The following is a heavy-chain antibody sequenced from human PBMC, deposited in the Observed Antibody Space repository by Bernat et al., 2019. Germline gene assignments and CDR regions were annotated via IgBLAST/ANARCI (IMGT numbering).Heavy chain of an antibody. D-gene: IGHD2-21*02. CDR2: ISYDGSNK. J-gene: IGHJ4*02. CDR3: ARDSSGVVTAILFDY. Sequence: VQLVESGGGVVQPGRSLRLSCAASGFTFSSYAMHWVRQAPGKGLEWVAVISYDGSNKYYADSVKGRFTISRDNSKNTLYLQMNSLRAEDTAVYYCARDSSGVVTAILFDYWGQGTLVTVSS. V-gene: IGHV3-30-3*01. CDR1: GFTFSSYA.